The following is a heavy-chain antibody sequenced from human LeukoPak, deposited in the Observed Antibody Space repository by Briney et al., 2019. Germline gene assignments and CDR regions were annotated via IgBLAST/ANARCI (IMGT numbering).Heavy chain of an antibody. CDR3: TRIGCSSTSCYVRVMYYYYSYGRDV. Sequence: GSPRHSLTASGFTFCDYAVRWVRQAPGKGLEWVGFIRSKAYGGTTEYAASVKGRFTISRDDSKSIAYLQMNSPKTEDTAVYYCTRIGCSSTSCYVRVMYYYYSYGRDVWGEGPTFTVSS. CDR1: GFTFCDYA. CDR2: IRSKAYGGTT. J-gene: IGHJ6*04. D-gene: IGHD2-2*01. V-gene: IGHV3-49*04.